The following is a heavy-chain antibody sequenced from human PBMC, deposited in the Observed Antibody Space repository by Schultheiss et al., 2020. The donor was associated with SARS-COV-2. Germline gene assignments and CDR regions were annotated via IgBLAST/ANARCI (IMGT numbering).Heavy chain of an antibody. V-gene: IGHV4-34*01. CDR3: ARGGAARQPPPV. CDR2: INHSGST. J-gene: IGHJ4*02. Sequence: SETLSLTCAVYGGSFSGYYWNWIRQPPGKGLEWIGEINHSGSTNYNPSLKSRLSISVDTSKNQFSLKVSSVTAADTAVYYCARGGAARQPPPVWGQGTLVTVAS. D-gene: IGHD6-6*01. CDR1: GGSFSGYY.